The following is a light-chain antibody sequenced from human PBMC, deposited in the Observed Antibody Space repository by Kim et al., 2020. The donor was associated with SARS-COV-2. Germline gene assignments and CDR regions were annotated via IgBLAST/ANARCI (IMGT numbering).Light chain of an antibody. V-gene: IGLV1-44*01. CDR3: ATWDVTLNGWV. J-gene: IGLJ3*02. Sequence: GHRVTISCSGSISTVGRHLVNWYQQLPGTAPKVFIYNDNQRPSGVPDRFSGSRSGTSASLAISGLQSEDEADYYCATWDVTLNGWVFGGGTQLTVL. CDR2: NDN. CDR1: ISTVGRHL.